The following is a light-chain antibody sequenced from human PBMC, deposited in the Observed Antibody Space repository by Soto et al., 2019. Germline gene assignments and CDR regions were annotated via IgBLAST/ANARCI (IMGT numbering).Light chain of an antibody. CDR1: SCDVGSHNL. J-gene: IGLJ7*01. Sequence: VLTQPASVSGSPGQSITISCTGTSCDVGSHNLVSWYQQHPGQAPKLMIYEVTKRPLGVSTRFSASKSGNTASLTISGLQAEDEADYYCCSYGGSRAVFGGGTQLTVL. CDR2: EVT. V-gene: IGLV2-23*02. CDR3: CSYGGSRAV.